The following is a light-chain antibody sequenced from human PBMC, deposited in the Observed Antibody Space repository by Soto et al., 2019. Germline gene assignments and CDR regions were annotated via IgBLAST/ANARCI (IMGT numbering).Light chain of an antibody. CDR3: CSYTSSITVDVV. Sequence: QSALTQPRSVSGSPGQSVTISCTGTSSDVGAYNYVSWYQQHPGKAPKLMTYDVSKRPSGVPDRFSGSKSGNTASLTISGLQAEDEADYYCCSYTSSITVDVVFGGGTKLTVL. CDR1: SSDVGAYNY. CDR2: DVS. J-gene: IGLJ2*01. V-gene: IGLV2-11*01.